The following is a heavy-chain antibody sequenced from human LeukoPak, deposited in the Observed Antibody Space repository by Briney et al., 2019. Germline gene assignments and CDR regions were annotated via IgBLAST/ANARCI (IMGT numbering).Heavy chain of an antibody. V-gene: IGHV4-4*07. J-gene: IGHJ3*02. CDR2: IYTSGST. CDR1: GGSISSYY. D-gene: IGHD3-22*01. Sequence: SETLSLTCTVSGGSISSYYWSWIRQPAGKGLEWIGRIYTSGSTNYNPSLKSRVTMSVDTTKNQFSLKLSSVTAADTAVYYCARGFRSTTYYYDSSGYSHSEAFGIWGQGTMVTVSS. CDR3: ARGFRSTTYYYDSSGYSHSEAFGI.